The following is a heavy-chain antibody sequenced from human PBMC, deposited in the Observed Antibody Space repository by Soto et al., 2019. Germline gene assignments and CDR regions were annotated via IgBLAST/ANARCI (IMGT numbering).Heavy chain of an antibody. V-gene: IGHV3-11*01. J-gene: IGHJ6*02. CDR1: GFTFSDYY. Sequence: GGSLRLSCAASGFTFSDYYMSWIRQAPGKGLEWVSYISSSGSTIYYADSVKGRFTISRDNAKNSLYLQMNSLRAEDTAVYYCARDNSNYGDYSFYCYYGMDVWGQGTAVTVSS. D-gene: IGHD4-17*01. CDR2: ISSSGSTI. CDR3: ARDNSNYGDYSFYCYYGMDV.